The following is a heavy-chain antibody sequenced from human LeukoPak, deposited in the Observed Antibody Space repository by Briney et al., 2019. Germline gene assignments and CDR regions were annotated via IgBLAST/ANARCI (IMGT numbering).Heavy chain of an antibody. V-gene: IGHV1-46*01. Sequence: ASVKVSCKASGYTFTSYYMHWVRQAPGQGLEWMGIINPSGGSTSYAQKFQGRVTITRDTSTSTVYMELSSLRSEDTAVYYCARVGGEGYFDYWGQGTLVTVSS. CDR1: GYTFTSYY. D-gene: IGHD3-16*01. J-gene: IGHJ4*02. CDR3: ARVGGEGYFDY. CDR2: INPSGGST.